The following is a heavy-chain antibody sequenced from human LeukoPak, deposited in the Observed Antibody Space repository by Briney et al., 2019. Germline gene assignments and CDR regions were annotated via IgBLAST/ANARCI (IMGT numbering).Heavy chain of an antibody. V-gene: IGHV3-7*01. J-gene: IGHJ4*02. CDR1: RFTLSNYW. D-gene: IGHD6-19*01. Sequence: GGSLRLSCAASRFTLSNYWLSWVRQAPGKGLEWVANIKQDGSETYYVDSVKRRFTISRDNAKNSLSLQMNSLRAEDTAVYYCARQRGSGCLDYWGQGTLVIVSS. CDR2: IKQDGSET. CDR3: ARQRGSGCLDY.